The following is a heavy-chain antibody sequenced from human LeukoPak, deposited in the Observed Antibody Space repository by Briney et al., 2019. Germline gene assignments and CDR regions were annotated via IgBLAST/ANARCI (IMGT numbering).Heavy chain of an antibody. V-gene: IGHV3-23*01. CDR3: AKGLTMIVVVIPFDY. D-gene: IGHD3-22*01. CDR2: ISGSGGST. CDR1: GFTFSSYA. J-gene: IGHJ4*02. Sequence: PGGSLRLSCAASGFTFSSYAMSWVRQAPGKGLEWVSAISGSGGSTYYADSVKGRFTISRDNSKNTLYLQMNSLRAEDTAVYYCAKGLTMIVVVIPFDYWGQGTLVTVSS.